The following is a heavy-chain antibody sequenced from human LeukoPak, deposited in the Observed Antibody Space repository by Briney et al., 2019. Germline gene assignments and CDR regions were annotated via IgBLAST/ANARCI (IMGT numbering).Heavy chain of an antibody. J-gene: IGHJ4*02. Sequence: GGSLRLSCAASGFTFSNFYMYWVRQAPGKGLEWVSYISSSSSTIYYADSVKGRFTISRDNAENSLYLQMNSLRAEDTAVYYCARDLGYYDVWGQGTLVTVSS. CDR2: ISSSSSTI. CDR1: GFTFSNFY. D-gene: IGHD3-22*01. V-gene: IGHV3-48*01. CDR3: ARDLGYYDV.